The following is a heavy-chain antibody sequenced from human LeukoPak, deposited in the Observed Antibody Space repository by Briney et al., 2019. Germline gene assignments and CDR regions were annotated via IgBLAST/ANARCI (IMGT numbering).Heavy chain of an antibody. CDR2: IYPGDSDT. CDR3: ASLPNWAYCGGDCYGAFDI. J-gene: IGHJ3*02. D-gene: IGHD2-21*01. CDR1: GYSFTSYW. V-gene: IGHV5-51*01. Sequence: HGESLKISCKGSGYSFTSYWIGWVRQMPGKGLEWMGIIYPGDSDTRYSPSFQGQVTISADKSISTAYLQWSSLKASDTAMYYCASLPNWAYCGGDCYGAFDIWGQGTMVTVSS.